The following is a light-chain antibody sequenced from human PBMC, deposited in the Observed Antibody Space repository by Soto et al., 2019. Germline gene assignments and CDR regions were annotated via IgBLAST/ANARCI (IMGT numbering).Light chain of an antibody. Sequence: QSVLTQPRSVSGSPGQSVTISCTGTSSDVGDYKYVSWYQQHPGKAPKLMIYDVTKRPSGVPDRFSGSKSGRTASLTISGLQAADDAGYYCCSYTGSLYVFGTGTKGTVL. V-gene: IGLV2-11*01. CDR3: CSYTGSLYV. CDR1: SSDVGDYKY. CDR2: DVT. J-gene: IGLJ1*01.